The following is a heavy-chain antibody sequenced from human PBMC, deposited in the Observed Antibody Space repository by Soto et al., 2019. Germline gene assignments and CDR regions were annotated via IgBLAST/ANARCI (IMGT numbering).Heavy chain of an antibody. CDR3: AKGIKSYYDYIWGSYRRNEDDAFDI. J-gene: IGHJ3*02. V-gene: IGHV3-23*01. D-gene: IGHD3-16*02. CDR2: ISGSGGST. Sequence: GGSLRLSCAASGFTFSSYAMSWVRQAPGKGLEWVSAISGSGGSTYYADSVKGRFTISRDNSKNTLYLQMNSLRAEDTAVYYCAKGIKSYYDYIWGSYRRNEDDAFDIWGQGTMVTVSS. CDR1: GFTFSSYA.